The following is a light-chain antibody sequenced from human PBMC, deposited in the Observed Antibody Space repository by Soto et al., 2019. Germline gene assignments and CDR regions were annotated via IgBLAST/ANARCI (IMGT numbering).Light chain of an antibody. CDR3: CSYAGRSTWV. CDR2: EVT. J-gene: IGLJ3*02. Sequence: QSALTQPASVSGSPGQSITISCTGTSSDVGSYNLVSWYQQHPGKAPKVMIYEVTKRPSGVSNRFPGSKSGNTASLTISGLQAEDEADYYCCSYAGRSTWVFGGGTKLTVL. CDR1: SSDVGSYNL. V-gene: IGLV2-23*02.